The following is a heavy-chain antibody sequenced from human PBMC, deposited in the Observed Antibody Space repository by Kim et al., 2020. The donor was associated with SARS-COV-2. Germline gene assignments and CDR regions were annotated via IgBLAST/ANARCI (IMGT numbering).Heavy chain of an antibody. J-gene: IGHJ4*02. D-gene: IGHD2-21*02. CDR1: GFTFSSYS. CDR2: ISSSSSYI. V-gene: IGHV3-21*01. Sequence: GGSLRLSCAASGFTFSSYSMNWVRQAPGKGLEWVSSISSSSSYIYYADSVKGRFTISRDNAKNSLYLQMNSLRAEDTAVYYCARGGGDWGGILDYWGQGTLVTVSS. CDR3: ARGGGDWGGILDY.